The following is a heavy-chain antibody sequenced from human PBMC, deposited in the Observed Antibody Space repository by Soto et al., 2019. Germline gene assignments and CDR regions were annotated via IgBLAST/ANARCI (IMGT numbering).Heavy chain of an antibody. J-gene: IGHJ4*02. CDR1: GGSITSYY. CDR3: ARRYSGYGDY. D-gene: IGHD5-12*01. Sequence: QVQLQESGPGLVKPSETLSLTCTVSGGSITSYYWSWIRQPPGKGLVWIGYIYFSGSANYNPSLKSRVTISVDTSKNQFSLKLSSVTAADTAVYYCARRYSGYGDYWGQGTLVTVSS. CDR2: IYFSGSA. V-gene: IGHV4-59*08.